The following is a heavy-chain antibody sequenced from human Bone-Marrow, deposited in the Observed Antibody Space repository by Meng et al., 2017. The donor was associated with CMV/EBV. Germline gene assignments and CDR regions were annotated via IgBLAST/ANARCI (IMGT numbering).Heavy chain of an antibody. D-gene: IGHD4-11*01. CDR3: ARDQGVETTVTNARYGMDV. Sequence: GGSLRLSCAASGFTFSSYGIHWVRQAPGKGLEGVAVIWYDGSNKYYADSVKGRFTISRDNSKNTLYLQMNSLRPEDTAVYYCARDQGVETTVTNARYGMDVWGQGTTVTVSS. V-gene: IGHV3-33*01. CDR2: IWYDGSNK. CDR1: GFTFSSYG. J-gene: IGHJ6*02.